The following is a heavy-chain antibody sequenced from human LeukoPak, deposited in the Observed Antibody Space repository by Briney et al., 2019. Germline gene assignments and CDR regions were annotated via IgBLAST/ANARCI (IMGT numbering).Heavy chain of an antibody. Sequence: TTGGSLRLSCAASGFTFSNAWMTWVRQAPGKGLEWVGRIKSKTAGGTIDYAAPVKGRFTISRDDSKNTLYLQMNSLKTEDTAVYYCTTGESMVGTTIHIRWADWGQGTLVTVSS. D-gene: IGHD1-26*01. CDR2: IKSKTAGGTI. V-gene: IGHV3-15*01. J-gene: IGHJ4*02. CDR1: GFTFSNAW. CDR3: TTGESMVGTTIHIRWAD.